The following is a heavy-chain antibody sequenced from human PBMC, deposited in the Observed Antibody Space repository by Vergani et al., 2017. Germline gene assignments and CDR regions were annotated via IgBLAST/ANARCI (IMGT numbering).Heavy chain of an antibody. CDR3: AKARDPNCKGGNCYSYYYGLDL. CDR1: GFTFSNYA. CDR2: ISGSGGNT. V-gene: IGHV3-23*01. J-gene: IGHJ6*02. D-gene: IGHD2-21*01. Sequence: EVQLLESGGGLVQPGGSLRLSCAASGFTFSNYAINWVRQAPGKGLEWVSAISGSGGNTFYTDSVKGRFTISRDNSKDTLYLQMNSLRVEDTAIYYCAKARDPNCKGGNCYSYYYGLDLWGQGTTVTGSS.